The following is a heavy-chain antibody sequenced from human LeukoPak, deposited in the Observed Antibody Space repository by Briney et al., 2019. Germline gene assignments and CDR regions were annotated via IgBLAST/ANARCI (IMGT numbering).Heavy chain of an antibody. CDR3: ARHQQQLVLDAFDI. CDR2: IYPGDSDT. V-gene: IGHV5-51*01. D-gene: IGHD6-13*01. J-gene: IGHJ3*02. Sequence: GESLKISCKGSGYTFPSYWIGWVRQTPGKGLEWMGIIYPGDSDTRYSPTFQGQVTISADKSISTAYLQWGSLKASDTAMYYCARHQQQLVLDAFDIWGQGTMVTVSS. CDR1: GYTFPSYW.